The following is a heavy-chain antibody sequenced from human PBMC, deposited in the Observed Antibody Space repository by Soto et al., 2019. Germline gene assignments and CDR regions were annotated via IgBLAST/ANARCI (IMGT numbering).Heavy chain of an antibody. V-gene: IGHV3-23*01. CDR3: AKAGGEYSGYVEY. J-gene: IGHJ4*02. D-gene: IGHD5-12*01. CDR1: GFTFSSYT. Sequence: EVQLLESGGGLLQPGGSLRLSCAASGFTFSSYTMAWVRQAPGKGLEWVSCIGISGVDTYYADSVKGRFTISRDNSRNTLYLQVNSMRAEDTALYYCAKAGGEYSGYVEYWGQGTVVTVSS. CDR2: IGISGVDT.